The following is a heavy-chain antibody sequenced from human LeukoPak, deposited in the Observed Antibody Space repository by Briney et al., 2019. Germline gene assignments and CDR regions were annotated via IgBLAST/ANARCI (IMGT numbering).Heavy chain of an antibody. CDR2: IYYSGST. D-gene: IGHD6-19*01. CDR3: ARVQGSGWPYYYYMDV. V-gene: IGHV4-59*01. J-gene: IGHJ6*03. Sequence: SETLSLTCTVSGGSISSSYWSWIRQPPGKGLEWIGYIYYSGSTNYNPSLKSRVTISVDTSKNQFSLKLSSVTAADTAVYYCARVQGSGWPYYYYMDVWGKGTTVTVSS. CDR1: GGSISSSY.